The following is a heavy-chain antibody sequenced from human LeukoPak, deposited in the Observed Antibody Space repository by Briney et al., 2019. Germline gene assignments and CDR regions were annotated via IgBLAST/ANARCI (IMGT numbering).Heavy chain of an antibody. CDR3: ARESPLLGGGPYFDY. V-gene: IGHV1-18*01. J-gene: IGHJ4*02. CDR1: GYTFTSYG. CDR2: ISAYNGNT. Sequence: EASVKVSCKASGYTFTSYGISWVRQAPGQGLEWMGWISAYNGNTNYAQKLQGRVTMTTDTSTSTAYMELRSLRSDDTAVYYCARESPLLGGGPYFDYWGQGTLVTVSS. D-gene: IGHD2-15*01.